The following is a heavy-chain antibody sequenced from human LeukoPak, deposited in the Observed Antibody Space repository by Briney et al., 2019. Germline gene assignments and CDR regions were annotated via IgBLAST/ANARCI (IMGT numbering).Heavy chain of an antibody. Sequence: GESLRLSCAASGFTFSNYAILWVRQAPGKGLEWVAVISYDGSSKNFADSVKGRFTISRDNSKNTLYLQMNSLRAEDTAVYYCARDRGWELLLGLDYWGQGTLVTVSS. V-gene: IGHV3-30-3*01. CDR1: GFTFSNYA. CDR2: ISYDGSSK. J-gene: IGHJ4*02. D-gene: IGHD1-26*01. CDR3: ARDRGWELLLGLDY.